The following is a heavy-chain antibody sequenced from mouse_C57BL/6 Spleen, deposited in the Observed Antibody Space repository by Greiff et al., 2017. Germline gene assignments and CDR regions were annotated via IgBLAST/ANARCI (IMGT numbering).Heavy chain of an antibody. CDR1: GYTFTSYW. J-gene: IGHJ2*01. CDR2: IDPSDTYT. Sequence: QVQLQQPGAELVKPGASVKLSCKASGYTFTSYWMQWVKQRPGQGLEWIGQIDPSDTYTNSNQKFKGKATLTVDTSSSTAYMQLSSLTSEVSAVYYCARSGGSSFFDYWGQGTTLTVSS. D-gene: IGHD1-1*01. V-gene: IGHV1-50*01. CDR3: ARSGGSSFFDY.